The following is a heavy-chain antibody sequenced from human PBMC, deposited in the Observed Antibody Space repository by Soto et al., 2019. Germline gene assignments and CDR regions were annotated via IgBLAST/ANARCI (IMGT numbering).Heavy chain of an antibody. Sequence: ASVKVSCKASGYTFTGYYMHWVRQAPGQGLEWMGWINPNSGGTNYAQKFQGWVTMTRDTSISTAYMELSRLRSDDTAVYYCAREAGSSCWYVRRGMDVWGQGTTVTVSS. D-gene: IGHD6-19*01. J-gene: IGHJ6*02. CDR2: INPNSGGT. CDR3: AREAGSSCWYVRRGMDV. CDR1: GYTFTGYY. V-gene: IGHV1-2*04.